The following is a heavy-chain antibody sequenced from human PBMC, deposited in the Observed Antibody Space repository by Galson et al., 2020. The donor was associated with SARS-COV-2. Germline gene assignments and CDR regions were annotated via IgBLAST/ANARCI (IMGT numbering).Heavy chain of an antibody. V-gene: IGHV4-39*01. CDR3: ARQPYTFYHDGTTYHYLGYFDY. CDR2: IYYTETT. D-gene: IGHD3-22*01. J-gene: IGHJ4*02. Sequence: SETLSLTCTVSGGSISTINYYWAWIRQPPGKGLEWIGTIYYTETTYYNSSLKSRVSVSIDTSKNQFSLRVTSVTAADTAVYYCARQPYTFYHDGTTYHYLGYFDYWGQGALVTVSS. CDR1: GGSISTINYY.